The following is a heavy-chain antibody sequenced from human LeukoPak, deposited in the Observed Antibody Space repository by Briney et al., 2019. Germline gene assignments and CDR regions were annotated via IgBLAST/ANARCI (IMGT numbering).Heavy chain of an antibody. J-gene: IGHJ4*02. CDR3: ARHRSTGGWYGSSLGY. D-gene: IGHD6-19*01. V-gene: IGHV3-48*04. Sequence: GGSLRLSCAASGFTFSSYGMNWVRQAPGKGPEWVSYISSSASTIYYADSVKGRFTISRDNAKNSLYLQMSSLRADDTALYYCARHRSTGGWYGSSLGYWGQGTLVTVSS. CDR1: GFTFSSYG. CDR2: ISSSASTI.